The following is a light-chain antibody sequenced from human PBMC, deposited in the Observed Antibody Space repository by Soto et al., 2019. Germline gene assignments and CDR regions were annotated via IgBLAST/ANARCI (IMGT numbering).Light chain of an antibody. V-gene: IGKV1-5*03. J-gene: IGKJ1*01. CDR1: QYIHNY. Sequence: DIQMTQSPSTLSASVGDRVTITCRASQYIHNYLAWYQQKPGEAPKLLIYEAANLESGVPSRFSGSETGTEFTLTISSLQPDDFATYYCQQSNNYPWTFGQGTRVEI. CDR2: EAA. CDR3: QQSNNYPWT.